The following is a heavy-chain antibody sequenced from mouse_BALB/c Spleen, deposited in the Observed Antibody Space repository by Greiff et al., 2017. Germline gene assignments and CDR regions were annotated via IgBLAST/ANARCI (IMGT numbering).Heavy chain of an antibody. CDR1: GYTFTSYW. Sequence: QVQLQQPGAELVKPGAPVKLSCKASGYTFTSYWLNWVKQRPGRGLEWIGRIDPSDSETPYNQKFKDKATLTVDKSSSTAYIQLSSLTSEDTAVYYCARDYDGGVWYCDYWGQGTTLTVSS. D-gene: IGHD2-4*01. CDR3: ARDYDGGVWYCDY. CDR2: IDPSDSET. V-gene: IGHV1-69*02. J-gene: IGHJ2*01.